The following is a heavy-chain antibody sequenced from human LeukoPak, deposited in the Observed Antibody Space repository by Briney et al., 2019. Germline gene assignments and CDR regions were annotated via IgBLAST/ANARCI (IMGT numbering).Heavy chain of an antibody. V-gene: IGHV3-30*18. J-gene: IGHJ2*01. Sequence: GGSLRLSCAASGFTFSSYGMHWVRQAPGKGLEGGAIISYDGSNKYNADSVKGRFTISTDNSKNTMYLEMNSLRAEDTAVYYCAKPGGNCECSYGPWYFDLWGRGTLVTVSS. CDR2: ISYDGSNK. D-gene: IGHD5-18*01. CDR3: AKPGGNCECSYGPWYFDL. CDR1: GFTFSSYG.